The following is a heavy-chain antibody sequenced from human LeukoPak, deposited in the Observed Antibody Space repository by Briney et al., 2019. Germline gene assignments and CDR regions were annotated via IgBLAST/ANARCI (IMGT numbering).Heavy chain of an antibody. V-gene: IGHV1-2*02. CDR1: GYTFTGYY. Sequence: ASVPDSFKASGYTFTGYYMHWVRQAPGQGLEWMGWINPNSGGTNYAQKFQGRVTMTRDTSISTAYMELSRLRSDDTAVYYCARGVDYGGNSGPYYYYMDVWGKGTTVTVSS. J-gene: IGHJ6*03. CDR2: INPNSGGT. CDR3: ARGVDYGGNSGPYYYYMDV. D-gene: IGHD4-23*01.